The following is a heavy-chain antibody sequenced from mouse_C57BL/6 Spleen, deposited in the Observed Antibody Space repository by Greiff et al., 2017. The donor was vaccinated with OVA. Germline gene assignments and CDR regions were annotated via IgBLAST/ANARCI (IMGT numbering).Heavy chain of an antibody. CDR2: IDPEDGET. D-gene: IGHD1-1*01. CDR1: GFNIKDYY. Sequence: EVKLVESGAELVKPGASVKLSCTASGFNIKDYYMHWVKQRTEQGLAWIGRIDPEDGETKYAPKFQGKATITADTSSNTAYLQLSSLTSEDTAVYYCARYPPERSTPYAMDYWGQGTSVTVSS. J-gene: IGHJ4*01. CDR3: ARYPPERSTPYAMDY. V-gene: IGHV14-2*01.